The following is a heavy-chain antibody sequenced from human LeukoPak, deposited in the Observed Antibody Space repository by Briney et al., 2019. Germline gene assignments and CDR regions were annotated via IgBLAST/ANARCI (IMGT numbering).Heavy chain of an antibody. J-gene: IGHJ3*02. CDR2: ISGSGSNT. Sequence: PGGSLRLSCAASGFTFTNYAMSWVRQAPGTGLEWVSLISGSGSNTYYADSVKGRFTISRDNSKNTLYLQMHSLRAEDTAVYYCAKNVRYSGSPKYAFDIWGQGTMVTVPS. V-gene: IGHV3-23*01. CDR1: GFTFTNYA. CDR3: AKNVRYSGSPKYAFDI. D-gene: IGHD1-26*01.